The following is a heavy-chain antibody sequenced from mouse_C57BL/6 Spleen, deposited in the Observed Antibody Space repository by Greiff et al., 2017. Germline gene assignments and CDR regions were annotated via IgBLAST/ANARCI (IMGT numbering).Heavy chain of an antibody. V-gene: IGHV1-22*01. J-gene: IGHJ4*01. Sequence: EVQVVESGPELVKPGASVKMSCKASGYTFTDYNMHWVKQSHGKSLEWIGYINPNNGGTSYNQKFKGKATLTVNKSSSTAYMELRSLTSEDSAVYYCGIYDGYYDAMDYWGQGTSVTVSS. CDR1: GYTFTDYN. D-gene: IGHD2-3*01. CDR2: INPNNGGT. CDR3: GIYDGYYDAMDY.